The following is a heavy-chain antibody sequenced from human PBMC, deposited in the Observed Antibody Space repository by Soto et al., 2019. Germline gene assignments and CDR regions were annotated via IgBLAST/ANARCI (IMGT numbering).Heavy chain of an antibody. J-gene: IGHJ5*02. CDR3: ARTGLSTISNCFDP. V-gene: IGHV1-18*01. CDR2: ISAHNGNT. CDR1: GYTFISYG. D-gene: IGHD2-2*01. Sequence: QVQLVQSGAEVKKPGASVKVSCKASGYTFISYGISWVRQAPGQGPAWMGWISAHNGNTNYAQEFQGRVTMTTDTSTSTAYMELRSLRSDDTAVYYCARTGLSTISNCFDPLGQGTLVIVSS.